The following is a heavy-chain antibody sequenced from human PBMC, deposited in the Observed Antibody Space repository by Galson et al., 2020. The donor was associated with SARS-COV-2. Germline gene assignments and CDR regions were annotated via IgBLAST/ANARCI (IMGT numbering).Heavy chain of an antibody. Sequence: SETLSLTCTVSGYSISSGHYWAWIRQSPGKGLEWIGSIHHRGSAYYNPPLKSRVSISVDMSRNQFSLKLTSVTAADTAVYYCARVPLGSETCFAPWGQGTLVTVSS. V-gene: IGHV4-38-2*02. CDR1: GYSISSGHY. CDR2: IHHRGSA. CDR3: ARVPLGSETCFAP. J-gene: IGHJ5*02. D-gene: IGHD7-27*01.